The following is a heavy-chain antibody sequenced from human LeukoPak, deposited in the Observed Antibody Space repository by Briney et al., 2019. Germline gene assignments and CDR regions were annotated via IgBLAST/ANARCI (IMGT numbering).Heavy chain of an antibody. CDR2: INPSGGST. Sequence: ASVKVSCKASGYTFTSYYMHWVRQAPGQGLEWMGIINPSGGSTSYAQKFQGRVTMTRDTSTSTVYMELSSLRSEDTAVYYCARREIVVVPAAFHYGMDVWGQGTTVTVS. V-gene: IGHV1-46*01. J-gene: IGHJ6*02. D-gene: IGHD2-2*01. CDR1: GYTFTSYY. CDR3: ARREIVVVPAAFHYGMDV.